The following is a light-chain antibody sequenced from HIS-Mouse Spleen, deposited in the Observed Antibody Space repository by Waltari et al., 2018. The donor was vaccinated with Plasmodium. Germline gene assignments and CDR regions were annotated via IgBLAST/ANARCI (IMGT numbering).Light chain of an antibody. CDR3: SSYTSSSTLV. J-gene: IGLJ2*01. CDR1: SSDVGGYNY. V-gene: IGLV2-14*03. CDR2: DVS. Sequence: QSALTQPASVSGSPGQSITISCTGTSSDVGGYNYVSWYQQPPGKAPKLMIYDVSTRPSGVSKRFSGSKAGNTASRTISGLQAEDEADYYCSSYTSSSTLVFGGGTKLTVL.